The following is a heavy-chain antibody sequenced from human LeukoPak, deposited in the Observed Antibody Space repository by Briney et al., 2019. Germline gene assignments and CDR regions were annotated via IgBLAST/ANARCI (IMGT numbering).Heavy chain of an antibody. CDR3: AKDGAWLRFDD. J-gene: IGHJ4*02. Sequence: GGSLRLSCAASRFTFSSYEMNWVRQAPGKGLEWVSYISSSGSTIYYADSVKGRFTISRDDSKNTLYLQMRNLRAEDTAVYYCAKDGAWLRFDDWGQGILVTVSS. V-gene: IGHV3-48*03. CDR2: ISSSGSTI. CDR1: RFTFSSYE. D-gene: IGHD5-12*01.